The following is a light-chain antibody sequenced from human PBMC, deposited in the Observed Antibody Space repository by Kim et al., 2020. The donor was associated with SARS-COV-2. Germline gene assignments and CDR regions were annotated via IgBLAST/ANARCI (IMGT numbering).Light chain of an antibody. Sequence: VSVALRQAARITCGGNSIAAANVHWYQQRPGQAPVLVIYRDNTRPSGIPERFSGSKSGNMATLTISRAQAGDEADYYCQVWDSNSAFGGGTQLTVL. V-gene: IGLV3-9*01. CDR1: SIAAAN. CDR2: RDN. CDR3: QVWDSNSA. J-gene: IGLJ2*01.